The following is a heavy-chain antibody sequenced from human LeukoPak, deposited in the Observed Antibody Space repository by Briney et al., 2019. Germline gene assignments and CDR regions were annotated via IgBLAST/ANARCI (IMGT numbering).Heavy chain of an antibody. CDR3: ARAPYFDWLLYPSPFFDY. D-gene: IGHD3-9*01. CDR1: GAFITNSHW. Sequence: PSETLSLTCAVSGAFITNSHWWSWARQPPGKGLEWIGEIYHSGSTNYNPSLKSRVTISVDTSKKQFSLNLSSVTVADTAVYYCARAPYFDWLLYPSPFFDYWGQGTLVTVSS. J-gene: IGHJ4*02. CDR2: IYHSGST. V-gene: IGHV4-4*02.